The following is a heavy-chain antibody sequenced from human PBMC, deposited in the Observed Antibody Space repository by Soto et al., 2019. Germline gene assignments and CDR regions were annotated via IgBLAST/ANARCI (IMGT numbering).Heavy chain of an antibody. CDR3: ARVGQPPSDY. V-gene: IGHV4-31*03. CDR1: GGSISSGGYY. D-gene: IGHD2-2*01. J-gene: IGHJ4*02. CDR2: IYYSGST. Sequence: SETLSLTCTVSGGSISSGGYYWSWIRQHPGKGLEWIGYIYYSGSTYYNPSLKSRITISVDTSKKQFSLKLSSVTAADTAVYYCARVGQPPSDYWGQGTLVTVSS.